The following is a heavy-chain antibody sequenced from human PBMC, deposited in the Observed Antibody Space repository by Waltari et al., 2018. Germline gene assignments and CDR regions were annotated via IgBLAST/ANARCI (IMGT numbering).Heavy chain of an antibody. V-gene: IGHV4-34*02. CDR3: ARGLDLNYPDALDI. D-gene: IGHD1-7*01. J-gene: IGHJ3*02. Sequence: QVQLQQWGAELLEPSETLSLTCAVFGGSINEYFWNWIRQTPEKGLEWIGDPHQNGGPNYHPSLKSRVTRSVDTSKNHVYLELRSLTAADTAVYYCARGLDLNYPDALDIWGQGTTVTVS. CDR1: GGSINEYF. CDR2: PHQNGGP.